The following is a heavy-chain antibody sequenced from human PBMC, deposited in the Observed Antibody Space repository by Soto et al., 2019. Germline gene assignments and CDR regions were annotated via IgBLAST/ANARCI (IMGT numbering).Heavy chain of an antibody. Sequence: GASVKVSCKASGGTFSSYAISWVRQAPGQGLEWMGGIIPIFGTANYAQKFQGRVTITADGSTSTAYMELSSLRSEDTAVYYCASNGDYDWNYYGMDVWGQGTTVTVSS. CDR2: IIPIFGTA. CDR3: ASNGDYDWNYYGMDV. D-gene: IGHD4-17*01. J-gene: IGHJ6*02. V-gene: IGHV1-69*13. CDR1: GGTFSSYA.